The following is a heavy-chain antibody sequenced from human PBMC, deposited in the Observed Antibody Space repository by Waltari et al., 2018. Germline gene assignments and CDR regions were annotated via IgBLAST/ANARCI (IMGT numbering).Heavy chain of an antibody. Sequence: QLKLEESGPRLVKPSGTLSLTCTISGDSMSSTDWYSWVRQSPAKGLEWIGQVRGDGRANYHPASASRVTVSVDRTSDRFSLRMTSATTADTAMYFCARDRGRGIYLDSWGQGILVTVSP. CDR1: GDSMSSTDW. J-gene: IGHJ4*02. V-gene: IGHV4-4*02. D-gene: IGHD2-15*01. CDR3: ARDRGRGIYLDS. CDR2: VRGDGRA.